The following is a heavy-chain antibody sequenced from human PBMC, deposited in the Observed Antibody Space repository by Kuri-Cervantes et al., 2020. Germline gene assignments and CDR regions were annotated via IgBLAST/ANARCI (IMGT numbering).Heavy chain of an antibody. CDR1: GFTFSSSV. J-gene: IGHJ6*03. CDR3: ARDGARQLALYYYYYMDV. D-gene: IGHD6-13*01. V-gene: IGHV3-23*01. Sequence: GESLKISCAASGFTFSSSVMSWVRQAPGKGLEWVSAISGSGGNTYYADSVKGRFTISRDNSKNTLYLQMNSLRAEDTAVYYCARDGARQLALYYYYYMDVWGKGTTVTVSS. CDR2: ISGSGGNT.